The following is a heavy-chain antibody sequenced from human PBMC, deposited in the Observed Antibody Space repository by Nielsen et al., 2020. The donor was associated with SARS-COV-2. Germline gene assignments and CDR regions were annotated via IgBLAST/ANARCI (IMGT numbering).Heavy chain of an antibody. Sequence: GGSLRLSCAASGFTFSTYDMNWVRQAPGKGLEWVAFIRSRANTQYYADSVKGRFTISRDNSKNSLYLEMNSLRVEDTAVYYCARDCWFGDSWGYYYGLDVGGQGTTVSVSS. CDR2: IRSRANTQ. J-gene: IGHJ6*02. V-gene: IGHV3-48*03. CDR3: ARDCWFGDSWGYYYGLDV. D-gene: IGHD3-10*01. CDR1: GFTFSTYD.